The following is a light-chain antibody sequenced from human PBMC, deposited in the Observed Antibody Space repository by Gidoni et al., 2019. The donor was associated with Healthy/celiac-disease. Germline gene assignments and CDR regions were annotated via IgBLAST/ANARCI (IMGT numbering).Light chain of an antibody. V-gene: IGKV3-11*01. Sequence: IVFTQSPATLSLSPGERATLSCRASQSVSSYLAWYQQKPGQAPRLLIYDASNRATGIPARFSGSGSGTDFTLTISSLEPEDFAVYYCQQRSNWPTFGQGTKVEIK. J-gene: IGKJ1*01. CDR1: QSVSSY. CDR3: QQRSNWPT. CDR2: DAS.